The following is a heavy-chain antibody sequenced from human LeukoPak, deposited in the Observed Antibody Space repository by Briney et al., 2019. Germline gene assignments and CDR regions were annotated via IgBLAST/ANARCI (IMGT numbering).Heavy chain of an antibody. D-gene: IGHD4-17*01. CDR2: IYYSGST. CDR1: GGSISSGDYY. CDR3: ARVSSPYGDYYFDY. J-gene: IGHJ4*02. Sequence: SQTLSLTCTVSGGSISSGDYYWSWIRQPPGKGLGWIGYIYYSGSTYYTPSLKSRVTISVDTSKNQFSLKLSSVTAADTAVYYCARVSSPYGDYYFDYWGQGTLVTVSS. V-gene: IGHV4-30-4*01.